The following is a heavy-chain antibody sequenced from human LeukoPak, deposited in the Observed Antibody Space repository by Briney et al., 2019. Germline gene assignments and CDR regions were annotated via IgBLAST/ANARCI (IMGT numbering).Heavy chain of an antibody. CDR3: AKVLRNFWSGYSY. CDR1: GFTVSSNY. V-gene: IGHV3-53*01. CDR2: IYSGGST. D-gene: IGHD3-3*01. J-gene: IGHJ4*02. Sequence: PGGSLRLSCAASGFTVSSNYMSWVRQAPGKGLEWVSVIYSGGSTYYADSVKGRFTISRDNSKNTLYLQMNSLRAEDTAVYYCAKVLRNFWSGYSYWGQGTLVTVSS.